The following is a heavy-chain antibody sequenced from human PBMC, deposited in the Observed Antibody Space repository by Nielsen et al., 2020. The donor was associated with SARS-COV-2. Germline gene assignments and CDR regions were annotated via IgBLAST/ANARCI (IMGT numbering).Heavy chain of an antibody. V-gene: IGHV3-49*04. CDR3: TRDDFWSGYWNY. CDR1: GFTFGDYA. Sequence: GGSLRLSCTASGFTFGDYAMSWVRQAPGKGLEWVGFIRSKAYGGTTEYAASVKGRFTISRDDSKSIAYLQMNSLKTEDTAVYYCTRDDFWSGYWNYWGQGTLVTVSS. J-gene: IGHJ4*02. CDR2: IRSKAYGGTT. D-gene: IGHD3-3*01.